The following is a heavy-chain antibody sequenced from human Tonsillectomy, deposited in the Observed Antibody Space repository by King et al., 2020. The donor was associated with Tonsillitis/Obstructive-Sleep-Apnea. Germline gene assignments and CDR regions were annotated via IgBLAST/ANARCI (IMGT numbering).Heavy chain of an antibody. CDR3: ARDPPTVTTEYYYYYYMDV. J-gene: IGHJ6*03. Sequence: VQLVESGGGLVQPGGSLRLSCAASGFTFSSYEMNWVRQAPGKGLEWVSYISSSGSTIYYADSVKGRFTISRDNATNSLYLQMNSLRAEDTAVYYCARDPPTVTTEYYYYYYMDVWGKGTTVTVSS. D-gene: IGHD4-11*01. V-gene: IGHV3-48*03. CDR1: GFTFSSYE. CDR2: ISSSGSTI.